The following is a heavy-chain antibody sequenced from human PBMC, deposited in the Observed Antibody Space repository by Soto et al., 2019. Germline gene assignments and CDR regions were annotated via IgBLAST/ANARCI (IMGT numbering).Heavy chain of an antibody. CDR1: GFTFSSYW. V-gene: IGHV3-7*01. Sequence: EVQLVESGGGLVQPGGSLRLSCAASGFTFSSYWMSWVRQAPGKGLEWVANIKQDGSEKYYVDSVKGRFTISRDNAKNSLYLQMNSLRAEDTAVYYCARRDCSGGSCYNDAFDIWGQVTMVTVSS. D-gene: IGHD2-15*01. CDR3: ARRDCSGGSCYNDAFDI. CDR2: IKQDGSEK. J-gene: IGHJ3*02.